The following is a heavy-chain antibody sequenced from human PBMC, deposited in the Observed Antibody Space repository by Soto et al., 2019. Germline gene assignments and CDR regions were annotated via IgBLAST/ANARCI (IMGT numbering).Heavy chain of an antibody. CDR1: GYSFTSYW. CDR2: IYPGDSDT. V-gene: IGHV5-51*01. Sequence: GEPLKISCQGSGYSFTSYWIGWVRQMPGKGLEWMGIIYPGDSDTRYSPSFQGQVTISRDNSKNTLYLQMNSLRAEDTAVYYCAREVLVPAATPTFDYWGQGTLVTVSS. D-gene: IGHD2-2*01. J-gene: IGHJ4*02. CDR3: AREVLVPAATPTFDY.